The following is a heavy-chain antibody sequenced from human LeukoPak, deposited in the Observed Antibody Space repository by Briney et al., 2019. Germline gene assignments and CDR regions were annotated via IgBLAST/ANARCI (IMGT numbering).Heavy chain of an antibody. J-gene: IGHJ4*02. V-gene: IGHV3-23*01. CDR3: AKDEWLRGSYLY. CDR2: ISGSGGST. Sequence: GGTLRLSCAASGFTFSSYGMSWVRQAPGKGLEWVSAISGSGGSTYYADSVKGRFTISRDNSKNTLYLQMNSLRAEDTAVYYCAKDEWLRGSYLYWGQGTLVTVSS. CDR1: GFTFSSYG. D-gene: IGHD1-26*01.